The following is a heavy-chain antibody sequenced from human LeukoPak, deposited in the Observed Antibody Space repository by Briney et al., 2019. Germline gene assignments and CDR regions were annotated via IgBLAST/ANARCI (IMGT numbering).Heavy chain of an antibody. Sequence: ASVKVSCKASGYTFTSYAMHWVRHAPGQRLEWMGWINAGNGNTKYSQKFQGRVTITRDTSASTAYMELSSLRSEDTAVYYCAREVESGWDYFDYWGQGTLVTVSS. V-gene: IGHV1-3*01. J-gene: IGHJ4*02. D-gene: IGHD6-19*01. CDR1: GYTFTSYA. CDR3: AREVESGWDYFDY. CDR2: INAGNGNT.